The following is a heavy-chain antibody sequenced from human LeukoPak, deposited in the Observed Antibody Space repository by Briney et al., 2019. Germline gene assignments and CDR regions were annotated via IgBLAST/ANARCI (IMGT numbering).Heavy chain of an antibody. J-gene: IGHJ5*02. D-gene: IGHD6-6*01. CDR3: ARGGEYSSSSEFDP. V-gene: IGHV4-59*01. CDR2: IYYSGST. CDR1: GGSISSYY. Sequence: SETLSLTCTVSGGSISSYYWSWIRQPPGKGLEWIGYIYYSGSTNYNPSLKSRVTISVDTSKNQFSLELSSVTAADTAVYYCARGGEYSSSSEFDPWGQGTLVTVSS.